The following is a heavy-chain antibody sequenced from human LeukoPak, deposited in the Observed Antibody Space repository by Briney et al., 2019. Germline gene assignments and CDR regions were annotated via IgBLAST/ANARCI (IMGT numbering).Heavy chain of an antibody. Sequence: ASVKVSCKASGCTFTGYYMHWVRQAPGQGLEWMGWINPNSGGTNYAQKFQGRVTMTRDTSISTAYMELSRLRSDDTAVYYCARGPTYYDILTGYYTLFDYWGQGTLVTVSS. D-gene: IGHD3-9*01. J-gene: IGHJ4*02. CDR2: INPNSGGT. CDR3: ARGPTYYDILTGYYTLFDY. CDR1: GCTFTGYY. V-gene: IGHV1-2*02.